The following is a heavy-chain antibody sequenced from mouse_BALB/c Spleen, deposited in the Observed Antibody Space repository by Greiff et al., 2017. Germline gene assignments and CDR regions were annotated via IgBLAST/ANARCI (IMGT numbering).Heavy chain of an antibody. V-gene: IGHV1-77*01. CDR1: GYTFTDYV. CDR2: IYPGSGST. D-gene: IGHD2-14*01. CDR3: ARDRYDGYFDY. Sequence: QVHVKQSGPELVKPGASVKMSCKASGYTFTDYVISWVKQRTGQGLEWIGEIYPGSGSTYYNEKFKGKATLTADKSSNTAYMQLSSLTSEDSAVDYCARDRYDGYFDYWGQGTTLTVSS. J-gene: IGHJ2*01.